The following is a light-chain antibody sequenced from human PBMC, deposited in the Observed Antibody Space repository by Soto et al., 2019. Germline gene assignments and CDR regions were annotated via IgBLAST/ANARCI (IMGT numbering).Light chain of an antibody. CDR3: QQYVTSSPRT. CDR2: GIS. CDR1: LTISSSH. J-gene: IGKJ1*01. V-gene: IGKV3-20*01. Sequence: IELTLSPGTLSLSPGERATLSCRSSLTISSSHLAWYQQIPRQAPSLFMYGISRRATNIPDRFSGSGSGIDFTLTITKLEPEKFAVYYCQQYVTSSPRTFGQGTKGDIK.